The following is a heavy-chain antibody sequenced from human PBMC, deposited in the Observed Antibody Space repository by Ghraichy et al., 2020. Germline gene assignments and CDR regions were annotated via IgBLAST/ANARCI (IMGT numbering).Heavy chain of an antibody. CDR1: GVSFSGYY. CDR2: INHSGST. V-gene: IGHV4-34*01. J-gene: IGHJ6*02. D-gene: IGHD3-3*01. CDR3: ARIGVTIFGVVTIPYYYYGMDV. Sequence: SQTLSLTCAVYGVSFSGYYWSWIRQPPGKGLEWMGEINHSGSTNYNPSPKSRVTISVDTSKNQLSLKLSSGTAADTAVYYCARIGVTIFGVVTIPYYYYGMDVWGQGTTVDVSS.